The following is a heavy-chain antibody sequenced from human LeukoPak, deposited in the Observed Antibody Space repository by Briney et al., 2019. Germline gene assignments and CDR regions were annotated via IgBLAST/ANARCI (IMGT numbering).Heavy chain of an antibody. CDR3: ARGNTAMVTRDAFDI. Sequence: PSETLSLTCAVYGGSFSGYYWSWIRQPPGKGLEWIGEINHSGSTNYNPSLKSRVTISVDTSKNQFSLKLSSVTAADTAVYYCARGNTAMVTRDAFDIWGQGTMVTVSS. V-gene: IGHV4-34*01. CDR2: INHSGST. CDR1: GGSFSGYY. J-gene: IGHJ3*02. D-gene: IGHD5-18*01.